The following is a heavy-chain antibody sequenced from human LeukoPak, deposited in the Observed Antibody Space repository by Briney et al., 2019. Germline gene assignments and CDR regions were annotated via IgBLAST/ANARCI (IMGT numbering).Heavy chain of an antibody. CDR3: ARCLVVGANYPYH. Sequence: TLSLTCTVSGGSISSYYWSWIRQPPGKGLEWIGYIYYSWSTNYNPALKSRITISVDTSRKQFSLKMSYVTAADTAVYYCARCLVVGANYPYHWGQGTLVTVSS. D-gene: IGHD1-26*01. J-gene: IGHJ5*02. CDR2: IYYSWST. V-gene: IGHV4-59*01. CDR1: GGSISSYY.